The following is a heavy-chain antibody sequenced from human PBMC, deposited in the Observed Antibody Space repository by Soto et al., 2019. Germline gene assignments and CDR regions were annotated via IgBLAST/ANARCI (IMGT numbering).Heavy chain of an antibody. J-gene: IGHJ5*02. D-gene: IGHD3-16*01. CDR2: ISGGGGTT. Sequence: GGSLRLSCAASGFTFSIYSMSWVRQAPGKGLEWVSAISGGGGTTYYADSVKGRFTISRDNSKNTLYLQMNSLSAEDTAVFYCAKVAWGTYDWFAPWGQGTLVPVSS. CDR1: GFTFSIYS. CDR3: AKVAWGTYDWFAP. V-gene: IGHV3-23*01.